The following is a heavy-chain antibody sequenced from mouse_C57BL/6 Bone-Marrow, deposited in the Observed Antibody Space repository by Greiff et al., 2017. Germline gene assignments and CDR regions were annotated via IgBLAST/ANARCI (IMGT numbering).Heavy chain of an antibody. CDR1: GYAFSSSW. V-gene: IGHV1-82*01. CDR3: ARGPGYCDD. Sequence: QVQLQQSGPELVKPGASVKISCKASGYAFSSSWMNWVKQRPGKGLEWIGRIYPGDGDTNYNGKFKGKATLTVDKSSSTAYMQLSRLTSEDSAVXFCARGPGYCDDWGQGTTLTVPS. CDR2: IYPGDGDT. J-gene: IGHJ2*01.